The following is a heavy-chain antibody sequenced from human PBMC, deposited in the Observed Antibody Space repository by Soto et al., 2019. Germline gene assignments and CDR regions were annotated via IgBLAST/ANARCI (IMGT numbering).Heavy chain of an antibody. V-gene: IGHV4-31*03. D-gene: IGHD2-2*01. Sequence: SETLSLTCTVSGGSISSGGYYWSWIRQHPGKGLEWIGYIYYSGSTYYSPSLKSRVTISVDTSKNQFSLKLSSVTAAETAVYYCARGQPAAPYYYYYMDVWGKGTTVTVSS. CDR2: IYYSGST. J-gene: IGHJ6*03. CDR3: ARGQPAAPYYYYYMDV. CDR1: GGSISSGGYY.